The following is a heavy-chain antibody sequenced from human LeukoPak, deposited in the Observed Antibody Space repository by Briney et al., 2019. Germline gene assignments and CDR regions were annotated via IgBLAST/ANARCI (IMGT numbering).Heavy chain of an antibody. J-gene: IGHJ4*02. CDR3: AKAESKTTAYFDY. Sequence: GRSLRLSCAASGFTFDDYAMHWVRQAPGKGLEWVSAISGSGGSTYYADSVKGRFTISRDNSKNTLYLQMNSLRAEDTAVYYCAKAESKTTAYFDYWGQGTLVTVSS. CDR1: GFTFDDYA. CDR2: ISGSGGST. D-gene: IGHD4-11*01. V-gene: IGHV3-23*01.